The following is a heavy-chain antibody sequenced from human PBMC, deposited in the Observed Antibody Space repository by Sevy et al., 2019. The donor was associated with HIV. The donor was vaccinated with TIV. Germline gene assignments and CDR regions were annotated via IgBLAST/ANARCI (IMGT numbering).Heavy chain of an antibody. V-gene: IGHV4-61*03. CDR1: GGSVSSGSDY. Sequence: SETLSLTCTVSGGSVSSGSDYWSWIRQPPGKGLEWIGHMSYSGSSSNNPSFKSRVTISVDSSNNHFSLKLRSVTAADTAVYYCARDDPGGRVGTAFGMDVWGQGTTVTVSS. J-gene: IGHJ6*02. CDR2: MSYSGSS. CDR3: ARDDPGGRVGTAFGMDV. D-gene: IGHD1-26*01.